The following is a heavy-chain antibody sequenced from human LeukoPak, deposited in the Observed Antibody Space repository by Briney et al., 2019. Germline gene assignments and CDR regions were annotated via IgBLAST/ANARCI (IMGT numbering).Heavy chain of an antibody. CDR3: AKAGSIRFDY. CDR1: RFTFSSYA. V-gene: IGHV3-23*01. CDR2: ISGSGRGGRT. D-gene: IGHD1-26*01. Sequence: GSLRLSCAASRFTFSSYAMSWVRQAPGKGLEWVSGISGSGRGGRTYYADFVKGRFTISRDNSKNTLYPQMNSLRAEDTAVYYCAKAGSIRFDYWGQGTLVTVSS. J-gene: IGHJ4*02.